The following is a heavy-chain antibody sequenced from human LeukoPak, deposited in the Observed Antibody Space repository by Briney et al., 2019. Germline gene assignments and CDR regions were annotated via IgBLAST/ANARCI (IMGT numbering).Heavy chain of an antibody. CDR1: GSRFTNYW. Sequence: GASLKISCKGSGSRFTNYWIGWVRQMPGKGLEWMGIIYPGDSDTRYSPSFQGQVTILVDKSISTAYLQWSSLKASDTAMYYCARREVGPTLPDYWGQGTLVTDSS. D-gene: IGHD1-26*01. V-gene: IGHV5-51*01. CDR2: IYPGDSDT. J-gene: IGHJ4*02. CDR3: ARREVGPTLPDY.